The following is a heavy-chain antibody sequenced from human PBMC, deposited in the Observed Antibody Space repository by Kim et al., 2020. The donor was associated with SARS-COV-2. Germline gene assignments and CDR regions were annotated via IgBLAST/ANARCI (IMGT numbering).Heavy chain of an antibody. J-gene: IGHJ4*02. V-gene: IGHV3-23*01. D-gene: IGHD6-19*01. CDR2: TSGSGGHT. CDR1: GLTFRNYA. Sequence: GGSLRLSCAASGLTFRNYAMSWVRQAPGKGLEWVSATSGSGGHTFYVDSVKGRFTISKDNPKNTLNLQMNSLRAEDTAVYFCALRIAVAGTIDYWGQGALVTVSS. CDR3: ALRIAVAGTIDY.